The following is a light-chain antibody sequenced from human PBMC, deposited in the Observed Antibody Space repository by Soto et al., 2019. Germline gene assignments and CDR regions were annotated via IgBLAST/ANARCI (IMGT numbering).Light chain of an antibody. J-gene: IGKJ4*01. CDR3: QQYNNWLT. CDR2: GAS. V-gene: IGKV3-15*01. CDR1: QSVSSN. Sequence: EIVMTQSPATLSGSRGDGAPLFSRASQSVSSNLAWYQQKPGQAPRLLIYGASTRATGIPARFSGSGSGTEFTLTISSLQSEDFAVYYCQQYNNWLTFGGGTKVDI.